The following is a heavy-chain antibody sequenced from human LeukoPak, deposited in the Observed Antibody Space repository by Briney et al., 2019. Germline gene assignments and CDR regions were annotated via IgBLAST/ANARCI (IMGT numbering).Heavy chain of an antibody. CDR1: GFTFSSYE. V-gene: IGHV3-48*03. J-gene: IGHJ4*02. Sequence: GGSLRLSCAASGFTFSSYEMNWVRQAPGKGLEWVSSISRGGSPIYYADSVKGRFTTSRDNAKKSLFLQMNSLRAEDTAVYYCARKTDSGGQGDYWGPGTLVTVSS. CDR3: ARKTDSGGQGDY. CDR2: ISRGGSPI. D-gene: IGHD3-22*01.